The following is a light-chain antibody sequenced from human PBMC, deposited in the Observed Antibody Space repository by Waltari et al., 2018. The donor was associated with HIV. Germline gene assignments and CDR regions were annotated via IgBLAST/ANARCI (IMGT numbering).Light chain of an antibody. V-gene: IGKV3-20*01. Sequence: EIVLTQSPGTLSLSPGQRATLSCGASQSVSSNYLTWYQQKPGQAPRLLIYGASSRATGIPDRCSGSGSGTDITLTISRLEPEDFAVYYCQLYGNSPLYTFGQGTKLEIK. CDR1: QSVSSNY. J-gene: IGKJ2*01. CDR3: QLYGNSPLYT. CDR2: GAS.